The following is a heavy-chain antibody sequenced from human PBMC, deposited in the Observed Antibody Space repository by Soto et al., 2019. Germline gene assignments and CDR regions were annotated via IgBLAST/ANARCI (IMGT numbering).Heavy chain of an antibody. CDR3: ATPREYQMRNFDY. CDR2: MIPIFGKA. CDR1: GGTFSSYA. D-gene: IGHD2-2*01. Sequence: QVQLVQSGAEVKTPGSSVKVSCKDSGGTFSSYAISWLRQAPGQGLEWMGGMIPIFGKANYAQKFQGRVTITAGAFTSTGYMELSSLRSEDTAVYYCATPREYQMRNFDYWGQGTLVTVSS. V-gene: IGHV1-69*01. J-gene: IGHJ4*02.